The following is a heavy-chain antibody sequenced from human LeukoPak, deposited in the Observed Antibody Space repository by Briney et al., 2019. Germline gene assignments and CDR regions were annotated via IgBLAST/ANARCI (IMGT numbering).Heavy chain of an antibody. CDR2: ISSSSSTI. CDR1: GFTFSSYS. CDR3: ARDSQVSEYDFWSCYYWGDI. V-gene: IGHV3-48*01. J-gene: IGHJ3*02. Sequence: GGSLRLSCAASGFTFSSYSMNWVRQAPGKGLEWVSYISSSSSTIYYADSVKGRFTISRDNAKNSLYLQMNSLRAEDTAVYYCARDSQVSEYDFWSCYYWGDIWGQGTMVTVSS. D-gene: IGHD3-3*01.